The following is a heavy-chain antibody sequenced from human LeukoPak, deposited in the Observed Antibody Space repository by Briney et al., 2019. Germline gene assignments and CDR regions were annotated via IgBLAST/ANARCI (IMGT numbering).Heavy chain of an antibody. V-gene: IGHV3-7*05. CDR1: GFTVSSNY. CDR3: ARGPYFWSDY. CDR2: IKQDGSEK. Sequence: GGSLRLSCAASGFTVSSNYMSWVRQAPGKGLEWVANIKQDGSEKYYVDSVKGRFTISRDNAKNSLYLQMNSLRAEDTAVYYCARGPYFWSDYWGQGTLVTVSS. J-gene: IGHJ4*02. D-gene: IGHD2/OR15-2a*01.